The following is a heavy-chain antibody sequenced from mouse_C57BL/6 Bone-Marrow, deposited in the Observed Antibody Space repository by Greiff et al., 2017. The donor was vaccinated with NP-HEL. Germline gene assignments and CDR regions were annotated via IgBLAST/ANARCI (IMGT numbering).Heavy chain of an antibody. CDR1: GYTFTTYP. Sequence: VMLVESGAELVKPGASVKMSCKASGYTFTTYPIEWMKQNHGKSLEWIGNFHPYNDDTKYNEKFKGKATLTVEKSSSTVYLELSRLTSDDSAVYYCARPYDYDPPWFAYWGQGTLVTVSA. J-gene: IGHJ3*01. D-gene: IGHD2-4*01. CDR3: ARPYDYDPPWFAY. V-gene: IGHV1-47*01. CDR2: FHPYNDDT.